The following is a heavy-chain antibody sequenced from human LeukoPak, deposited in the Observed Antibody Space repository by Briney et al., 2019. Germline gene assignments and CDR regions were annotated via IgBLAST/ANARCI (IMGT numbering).Heavy chain of an antibody. CDR3: ARVRAYSSAWTFDY. CDR1: GYTFTEYY. D-gene: IGHD6-19*01. CDR2: INPNRGAT. V-gene: IGHV1-2*02. J-gene: IGHJ4*02. Sequence: ASVKVSCKASGYTFTEYYMHWVRQAPGQRLEWMGWINPNRGATKYAQKFRGRVTMTRDTSISTLYMELSRLRSDDTAVYYCARVRAYSSAWTFDYWGQGTLVTVSS.